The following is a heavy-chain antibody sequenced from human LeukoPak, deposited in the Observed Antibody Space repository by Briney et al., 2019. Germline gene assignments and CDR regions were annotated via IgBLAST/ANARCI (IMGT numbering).Heavy chain of an antibody. CDR2: ISWDGGST. V-gene: IGHV3-43D*03. Sequence: HPGGSLRLSCAASGFTFDDYAMHWVRQAPGKGLEWVSLISWDGGSTYYADSVKGRFTISRDNSKNSLYLQMNSLRAEDMALYYCAKGGGGRLIYHYYMDVWGKGTTVTVSS. CDR1: GFTFDDYA. CDR3: AKGGGGRLIYHYYMDV. D-gene: IGHD3-16*01. J-gene: IGHJ6*03.